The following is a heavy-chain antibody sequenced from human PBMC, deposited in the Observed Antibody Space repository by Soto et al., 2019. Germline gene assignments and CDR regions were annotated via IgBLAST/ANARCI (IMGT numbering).Heavy chain of an antibody. Sequence: ASVKVSFKASEYTLASYDINWVRHATGQGLEWMGWMNPNSGNTGYGQKFQGRVTMTRNNSISTAYMELSRLRSEETAVYYCARGRIVGAFDIWGQGIMVTVSS. CDR3: ARGRIVGAFDI. D-gene: IGHD3-16*02. CDR1: EYTLASYD. J-gene: IGHJ3*02. V-gene: IGHV1-8*01. CDR2: MNPNSGNT.